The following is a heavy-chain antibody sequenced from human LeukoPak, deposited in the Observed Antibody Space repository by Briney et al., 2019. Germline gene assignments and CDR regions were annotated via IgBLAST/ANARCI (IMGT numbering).Heavy chain of an antibody. CDR1: GFTFSDYY. J-gene: IGHJ4*02. CDR3: AKSYYDILTGQDY. Sequence: PGGSLRLSCAASGFTFSDYYMSWIRQAPGKGLEWVSYISSSGSTIYYADSVKGRFTISRDNAKNSLHLQMNSLRAEDTAVYYCAKSYYDILTGQDYWGQGTLVTVSS. D-gene: IGHD3-9*01. V-gene: IGHV3-11*01. CDR2: ISSSGSTI.